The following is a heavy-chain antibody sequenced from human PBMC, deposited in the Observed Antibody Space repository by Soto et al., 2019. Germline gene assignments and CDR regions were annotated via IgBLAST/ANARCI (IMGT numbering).Heavy chain of an antibody. J-gene: IGHJ4*02. CDR2: IYYSRST. CDR1: GGSIISGGYY. Sequence: PLEILSLTCTVPGGSIISGGYYWSWIRQHPRKGLEWIGYIYYSRSTYYNPSLKSRVTISVDTSKNQFSLKLSSLTAADTAVYYCARAPDVWGQGTLVTVSS. V-gene: IGHV4-31*03. CDR3: ARAPDV.